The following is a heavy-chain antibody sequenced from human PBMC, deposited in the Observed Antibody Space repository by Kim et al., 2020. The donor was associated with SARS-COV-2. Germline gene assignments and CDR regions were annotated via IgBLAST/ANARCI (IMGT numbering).Heavy chain of an antibody. CDR1: GFTFTSSA. CDR3: AAVAPAGLFSGSPVGFDY. V-gene: IGHV1-58*01. D-gene: IGHD3-22*01. Sequence: SVKVSCKASGFTFTSSAVQWVRQARGQRLEWIGWIVVGSGNTNYAQKFQERVTITRDMSTSTAYMELSSLRSEDTAVYYCAAVAPAGLFSGSPVGFDYWGQGTLVTVSS. CDR2: IVVGSGNT. J-gene: IGHJ4*02.